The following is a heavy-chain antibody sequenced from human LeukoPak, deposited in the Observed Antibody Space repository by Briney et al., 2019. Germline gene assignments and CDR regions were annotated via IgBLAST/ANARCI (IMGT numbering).Heavy chain of an antibody. CDR2: IYYSGST. J-gene: IGHJ2*01. CDR1: GGSISDFY. Sequence: PSETLSLTCTVSGGSISDFYWSWIRQHPGKGLEWIGYIYYSGSTYYNPSLKSRVTISVDTSKNQFSLKLSSVTAADTAVYYCARRYDSSGYYYWYFDLWGRGTLVTVSS. CDR3: ARRYDSSGYYYWYFDL. V-gene: IGHV4-31*03. D-gene: IGHD3-22*01.